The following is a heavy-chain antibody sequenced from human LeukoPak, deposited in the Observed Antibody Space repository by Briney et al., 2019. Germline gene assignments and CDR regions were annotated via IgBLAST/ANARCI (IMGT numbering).Heavy chain of an antibody. V-gene: IGHV1-69*05. CDR2: IIPIFGTA. CDR3: ARDNDFWSGYRNWFDP. J-gene: IGHJ5*02. D-gene: IGHD3-3*01. Sequence: GASVKVSCKASGGTFSSYAISWVRQAPGQGLEWMGGIIPIFGTANYAQKFQGRVTITTDEFTSTAYMELSSLRSEDTAVYYCARDNDFWSGYRNWFDPWGQGTLVTVSS. CDR1: GGTFSSYA.